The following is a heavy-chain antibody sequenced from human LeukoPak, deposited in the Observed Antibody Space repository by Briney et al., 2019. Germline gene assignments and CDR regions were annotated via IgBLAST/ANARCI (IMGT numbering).Heavy chain of an antibody. D-gene: IGHD3-22*01. CDR1: GYTFTGYY. V-gene: IGHV1-2*02. CDR2: INPNSGGT. J-gene: IGHJ4*02. CDR3: ARAAPSVVVVITLDY. Sequence: ASVKVSCKASGYTFTGYYMHWVRQAPGQGLEWMGWINPNSGGTNYAQRFQGRVTMTRDTSISTAYMELSRLRSDDTAVYYCARAAPSVVVVITLDYWGQGTLVTVSS.